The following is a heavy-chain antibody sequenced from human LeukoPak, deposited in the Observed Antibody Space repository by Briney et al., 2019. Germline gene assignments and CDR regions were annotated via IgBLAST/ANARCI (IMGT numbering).Heavy chain of an antibody. Sequence: SETLSLTCTVSDDSINSSNHYWGWIRQPPGKGLEWIGSMYYSGSTYYNPSLKSRVTISVHTSKNQFSLRLSSVTAADTAVYYCGRSIGLRHFDYWGQGTLV. J-gene: IGHJ4*02. CDR1: DDSINSSNHY. V-gene: IGHV4-39*01. CDR3: GRSIGLRHFDY. CDR2: MYYSGST. D-gene: IGHD2/OR15-2a*01.